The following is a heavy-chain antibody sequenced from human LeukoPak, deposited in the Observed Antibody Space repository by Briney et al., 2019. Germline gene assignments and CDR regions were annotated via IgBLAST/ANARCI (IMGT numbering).Heavy chain of an antibody. D-gene: IGHD6-19*01. Sequence: GGSLRLSCAASGFTFSSYDIHWVRQAPGKGLEWVVFIRYDGSNKYYADSVRGRFTISRDNSKNTLYLHMNSLRAEDTAVYFCAKGSKAVLFTRDHYMDVWGKGTTVTISS. CDR1: GFTFSSYD. J-gene: IGHJ6*03. V-gene: IGHV3-30*02. CDR2: IRYDGSNK. CDR3: AKGSKAVLFTRDHYMDV.